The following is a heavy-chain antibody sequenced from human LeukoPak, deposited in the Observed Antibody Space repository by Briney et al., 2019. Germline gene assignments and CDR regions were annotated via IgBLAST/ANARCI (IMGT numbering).Heavy chain of an antibody. Sequence: PSETLSPTCAVYGGSFSGYYWSWIRQPPGKGLEWIGEINHSGSTNYNPSLKSRVTISVDTSKNQFSLKLSSVTAADTAVYYCARGLWGPYYFDYWGQGTLVTVPS. J-gene: IGHJ4*02. CDR3: ARGLWGPYYFDY. D-gene: IGHD3-16*01. CDR1: GGSFSGYY. V-gene: IGHV4-34*01. CDR2: INHSGST.